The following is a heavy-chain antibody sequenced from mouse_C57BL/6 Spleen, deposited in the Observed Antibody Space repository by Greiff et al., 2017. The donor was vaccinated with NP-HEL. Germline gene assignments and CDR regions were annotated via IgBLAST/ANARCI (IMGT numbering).Heavy chain of an antibody. CDR1: GYSFTGYF. D-gene: IGHD1-1*01. J-gene: IGHJ1*03. CDR3: ARCPSYGGSFWYFDV. V-gene: IGHV1-20*01. Sequence: VQLQQSGPELVKPGDSVKISCKASGYSFTGYFMNWVMQSHGKSLEWIGRINPYNGDTFYNQKFKGKATLTVDKSSSTANMELRSLTSEDSAVYYCARCPSYGGSFWYFDVWGTGTTVTVSS. CDR2: INPYNGDT.